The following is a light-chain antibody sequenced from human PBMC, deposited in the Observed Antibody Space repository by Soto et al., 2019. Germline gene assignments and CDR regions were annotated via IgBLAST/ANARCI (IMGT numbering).Light chain of an antibody. J-gene: IGKJ1*01. CDR3: QQSYSSPLT. CDR2: ASS. CDR1: YNIMNS. Sequence: DNQMRQSPSSLSASVGDRGTLTSSASYNIMNSFYWYQQKPGKAPELLIYASSILQSGVPSRFSGSASGTDFTLTISSLQPEDFATYYCQQSYSSPLTFGQGTKVDI. V-gene: IGKV1-39*01.